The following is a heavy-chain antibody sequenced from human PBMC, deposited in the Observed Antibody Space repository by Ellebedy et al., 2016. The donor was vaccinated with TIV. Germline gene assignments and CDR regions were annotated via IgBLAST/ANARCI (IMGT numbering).Heavy chain of an antibody. V-gene: IGHV3-30-3*01. CDR3: ARDRVHYAHFDY. D-gene: IGHD4-17*01. Sequence: GGSLRLXCAASGFIFSSYAMHWVRQAPGKGLEWVAVISYDGSNKYYADSVKGRFTISRDNSKNTLYLQMNSLRAEDTAVYYRARDRVHYAHFDYWGQGTLVTVSS. J-gene: IGHJ4*02. CDR2: ISYDGSNK. CDR1: GFIFSSYA.